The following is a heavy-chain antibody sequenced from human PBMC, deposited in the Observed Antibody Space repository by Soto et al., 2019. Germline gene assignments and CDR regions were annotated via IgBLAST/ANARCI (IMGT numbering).Heavy chain of an antibody. CDR1: GFTFSSYW. CDR3: ARGSTREVVVQPEQSTRTGYYGMDV. CDR2: IKQDGSEK. D-gene: IGHD2-15*01. Sequence: EVQLVESGGGLVQPGGSLRLSCAASGFTFSSYWMSWVRQAPGKGLEWVANIKQDGSEKYYVDSVKGRFAISRDNAKNSLYLQMNSLRAEDTAVYYCARGSTREVVVQPEQSTRTGYYGMDVWGQGTTVTVSS. V-gene: IGHV3-7*01. J-gene: IGHJ6*02.